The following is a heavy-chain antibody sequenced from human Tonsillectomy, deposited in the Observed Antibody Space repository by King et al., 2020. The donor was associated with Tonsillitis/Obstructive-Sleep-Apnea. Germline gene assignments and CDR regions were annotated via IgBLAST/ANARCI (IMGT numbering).Heavy chain of an antibody. CDR2: ISPYNGHR. J-gene: IGHJ4*02. Sequence: VQLVESGAEVKKPGASVKVSCKASGYTFTTYGISWVRQAPGQGLEWMGWISPYNGHRNYAQNLQGRVTMTTDTSTSTAYMELRSLRSDDTALYYCARDSMSHYFDSSAYYTFDYWGRGTLVTVSS. CDR3: ARDSMSHYFDSSAYYTFDY. D-gene: IGHD3-22*01. V-gene: IGHV1-18*01. CDR1: GYTFTTYG.